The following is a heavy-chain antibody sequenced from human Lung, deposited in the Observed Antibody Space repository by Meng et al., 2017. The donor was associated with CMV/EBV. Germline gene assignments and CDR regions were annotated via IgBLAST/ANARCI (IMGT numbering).Heavy chain of an antibody. D-gene: IGHD1-26*01. CDR1: GFTFSTFA. CDR2: IYSGDDST. V-gene: IGHV3-23*03. J-gene: IGHJ6*02. CDR3: AKGKWGGYYYYYGMDV. Sequence: GXXRLSCAASGFTFSTFAMSWVRQAPGKGLQWVSVIYSGDDSTYYADSVKGRFTISRDNSKNMLYLQMNSLRAEDSAVYFCAKGKWGGYYYYYGMDVWGRGTXVTVSS.